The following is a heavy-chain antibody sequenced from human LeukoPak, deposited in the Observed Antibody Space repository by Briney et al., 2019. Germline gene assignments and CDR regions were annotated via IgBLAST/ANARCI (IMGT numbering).Heavy chain of an antibody. CDR3: ARHSPSWATVTATYYYYYMDV. D-gene: IGHD4-17*01. CDR2: IYYSGCT. V-gene: IGHV4-59*08. Sequence: SETLALPCTASGGSLSRYYWSWIRQPPGKGLEWIGYIYYSGCTNYNPSLKRRVTISVDTSKNQFSLKLSSVTAADTAVYYCARHSPSWATVTATYYYYYMDVWGKGTTVTVSS. CDR1: GGSLSRYY. J-gene: IGHJ6*03.